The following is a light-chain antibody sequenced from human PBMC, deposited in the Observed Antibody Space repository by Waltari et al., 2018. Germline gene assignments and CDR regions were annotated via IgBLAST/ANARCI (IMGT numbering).Light chain of an antibody. CDR3: ASYAGGNFLL. V-gene: IGLV2-8*01. J-gene: IGLJ6*01. CDR2: EIK. Sequence: QSALTQPPSASASPGQSVTISCTGTTSDIGNYDYVSWYQQHPGKAPKPTIYEIKKRPSGFPYRFSGSKSGNTASLTVSGLQAEDEADYYCASYAGGNFLLFGTGTKVTVL. CDR1: TSDIGNYDY.